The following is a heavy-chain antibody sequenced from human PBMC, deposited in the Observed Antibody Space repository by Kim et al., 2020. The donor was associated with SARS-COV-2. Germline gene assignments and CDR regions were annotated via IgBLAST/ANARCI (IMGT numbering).Heavy chain of an antibody. D-gene: IGHD2-2*01. CDR2: INHSGST. CDR1: GGSFSGYY. Sequence: SETLSLTCAVYGGSFSGYYWSWIRQPPGKGLEWIGEINHSGSTNYNPSLKSRVTISVDTSKNQFSLKLSSVTAADTAVYYCARGTVVPAAMVSYYYYYYGMDVWGQGTTVTVSS. V-gene: IGHV4-34*01. J-gene: IGHJ6*02. CDR3: ARGTVVPAAMVSYYYYYYGMDV.